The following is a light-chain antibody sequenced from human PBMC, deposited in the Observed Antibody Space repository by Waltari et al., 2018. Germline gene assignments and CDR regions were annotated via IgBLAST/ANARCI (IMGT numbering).Light chain of an antibody. V-gene: IGLV2-14*03. CDR2: DVS. Sequence: WDQHNPSKTAKIMIYDVSKRPSRVSKRFSGSTSGNTASLTISGLQAEDEADYYCSSYTSSSTWVFGGGTKLTVL. J-gene: IGLJ3*02. CDR3: SSYTSSSTWV.